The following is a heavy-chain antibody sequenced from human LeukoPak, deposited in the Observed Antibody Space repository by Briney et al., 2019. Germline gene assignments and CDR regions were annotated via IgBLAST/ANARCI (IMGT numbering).Heavy chain of an antibody. J-gene: IGHJ6*02. CDR2: IYTSGST. V-gene: IGHV4-4*07. D-gene: IGHD4-17*01. CDR1: GGSISSYY. CDR3: ARAGYGDYVPENYYYYGMDV. Sequence: PSETLSLTCTVSGGSISSYYWSWIRQPAGKGLEWIGRIYTSGSTNYNPSLKSRVTMSVDTSKNQFSLKLSSVTAADTAVYYCARAGYGDYVPENYYYYGMDVWGQGTTVTASS.